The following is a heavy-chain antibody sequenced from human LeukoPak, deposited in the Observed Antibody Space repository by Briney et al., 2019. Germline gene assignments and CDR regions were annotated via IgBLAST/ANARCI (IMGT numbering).Heavy chain of an antibody. D-gene: IGHD3-3*01. J-gene: IGHJ5*02. CDR1: GGSISSSSYY. CDR2: IYYSGST. V-gene: IGHV4-39*01. Sequence: SETLSLTCTVSGGSISSSSYYWGWIRQPPGKGLEWIGSIYYSGSTYYNPSLKSRVTISVDTSKNQFSLKLSSVTAADTAVYYCARHNASGHDFWSGYYGWFDPWGQGTLVTVSS. CDR3: ARHNASGHDFWSGYYGWFDP.